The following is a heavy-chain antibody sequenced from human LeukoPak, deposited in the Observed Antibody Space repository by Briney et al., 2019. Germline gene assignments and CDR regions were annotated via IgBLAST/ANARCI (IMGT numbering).Heavy chain of an antibody. J-gene: IGHJ4*02. CDR3: ARDLFDY. CDR1: GFTISNYW. CDR2: IKQDGSGE. Sequence: GGSLRLSCAVSGFTISNYWMSWVRQAPGKGLEWVANIKQDGSGEFYVDSVKGRFTISRDSAKNSLYLQTNSLRDEDTAVYYCARDLFDYWGQGTLVTVSS. V-gene: IGHV3-7*01.